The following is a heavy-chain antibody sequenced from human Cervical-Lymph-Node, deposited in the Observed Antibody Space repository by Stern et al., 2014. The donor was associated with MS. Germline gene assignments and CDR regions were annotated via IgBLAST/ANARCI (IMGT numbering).Heavy chain of an antibody. CDR1: GGTLSRYG. Sequence: QLVQSGAEVKKPGSSVKVSCKASGGTLSRYGISWVRQAPGQGLEWMGGIGPMFGASNYAQKFQGRVTVTADESTNTAYMELSSLRSEDTAVYYCARPLNYYDSRAYYPMAYWGQGTLVTVSS. V-gene: IGHV1-69*01. D-gene: IGHD3-22*01. CDR3: ARPLNYYDSRAYYPMAY. J-gene: IGHJ4*02. CDR2: IGPMFGAS.